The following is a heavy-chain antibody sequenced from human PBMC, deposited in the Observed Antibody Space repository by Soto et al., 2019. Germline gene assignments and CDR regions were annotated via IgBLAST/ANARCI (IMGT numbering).Heavy chain of an antibody. CDR2: ISAYNGNT. Sequence: QVQLVQSGAEVKKPGASVKVSCKASGYTFTSYGISWVRQAPGQGLEWMGWISAYNGNTNYAQKFQGRVTMTTDTATGTAYMELRRLRSDDTAAYYCATGGKICTTGVCSFYGMAVWGPGTRVTVSS. V-gene: IGHV1-18*01. J-gene: IGHJ6*02. CDR1: GYTFTSYG. CDR3: ATGGKICTTGVCSFYGMAV. D-gene: IGHD2-8*01.